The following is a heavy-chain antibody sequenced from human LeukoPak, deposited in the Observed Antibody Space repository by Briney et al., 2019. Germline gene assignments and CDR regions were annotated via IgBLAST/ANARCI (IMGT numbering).Heavy chain of an antibody. Sequence: GGSLRLSCAASGFTLSYYNMNWVRQAPGKGLEWVSCISSSSATIYYADSVKGRFTISRDNARNSLYLQMNSLRTEDTAIYYCARSGGEARGREIGRCTGGTCGFDYWGQGTLVTVSS. J-gene: IGHJ4*02. CDR3: ARSGGEARGREIGRCTGGTCGFDY. CDR1: GFTLSYYN. CDR2: ISSSSATI. D-gene: IGHD2-15*01. V-gene: IGHV3-48*01.